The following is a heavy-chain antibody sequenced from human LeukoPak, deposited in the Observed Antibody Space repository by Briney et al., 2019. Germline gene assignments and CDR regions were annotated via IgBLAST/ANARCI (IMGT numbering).Heavy chain of an antibody. J-gene: IGHJ4*02. V-gene: IGHV3-74*01. CDR1: GFTFSSHW. D-gene: IGHD1-26*01. CDR2: INIDGSSI. Sequence: GGSLRLSCAASGFTFSSHWMHWVRQVPGKGLVWVSRINIDGSSISYADAVKGRFIISRDSAKNTLYLQMNSLRAEDTAVYYCARSWDVDYWGQGTLVTVSS. CDR3: ARSWDVDY.